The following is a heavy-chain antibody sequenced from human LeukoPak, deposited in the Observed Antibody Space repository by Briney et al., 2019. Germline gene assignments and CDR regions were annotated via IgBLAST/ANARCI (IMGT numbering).Heavy chain of an antibody. CDR1: GFTFSSYA. CDR3: ARDLDRMGY. Sequence: GRSLGLSCAASGFTFSSYAMHWVRQAPGKGLEWVAVISYDGSNKYYADSVKGRFTISRDNSKNTLYLQMNSLRAEDTAVYYCARDLDRMGYWGQGTLVTVSS. CDR2: ISYDGSNK. J-gene: IGHJ4*02. V-gene: IGHV3-30*14. D-gene: IGHD3-16*01.